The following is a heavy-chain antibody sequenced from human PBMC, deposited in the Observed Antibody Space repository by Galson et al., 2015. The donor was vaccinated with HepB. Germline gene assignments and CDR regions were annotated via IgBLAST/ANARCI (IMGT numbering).Heavy chain of an antibody. Sequence: SLRLSCAASGFTFSSYWMSWVRQAPGKGLEWVANIKQDGSEKYYVDSVKGRFTISRDNAKNSLYLQMNSLRAEDTAVYYCARAVGSSSWYGSWSYWGQGTLVTVSS. CDR1: GFTFSSYW. CDR2: IKQDGSEK. J-gene: IGHJ4*02. CDR3: ARAVGSSSWYGSWSY. V-gene: IGHV3-7*03. D-gene: IGHD6-13*01.